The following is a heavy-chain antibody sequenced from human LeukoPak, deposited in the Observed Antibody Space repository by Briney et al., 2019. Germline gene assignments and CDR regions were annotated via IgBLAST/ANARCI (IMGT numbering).Heavy chain of an antibody. CDR1: GFTFSSYA. CDR2: ISGSGGST. Sequence: GGSLRLSCAASGFTFSSYAMSWVRQAPGKGLEWVSAISGSGGSTYYADSVKGRFTISRDNSKNTLYLQMNSLRAEDTAVYYCVKDKNQLLVGYYFDYWGQGTLVTVSS. V-gene: IGHV3-23*01. CDR3: VKDKNQLLVGYYFDY. J-gene: IGHJ4*02. D-gene: IGHD2-2*01.